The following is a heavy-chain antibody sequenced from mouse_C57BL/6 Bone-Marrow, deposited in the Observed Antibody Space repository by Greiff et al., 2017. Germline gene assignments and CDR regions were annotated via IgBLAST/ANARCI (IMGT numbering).Heavy chain of an antibody. V-gene: IGHV1-50*01. D-gene: IGHD1-1*01. J-gene: IGHJ2*01. CDR1: GYTFTSYW. CDR3: AREGITTVVGNFDY. CDR2: IDPSDSYT. Sequence: VKLQQPGAELVKPGASVKLSCKASGYTFTSYWMQWVKQRPGQGLEWIGEIDPSDSYTNYNQKFKGKATLTVDTSSSTAYMQLSSLTSEDSAVYYCAREGITTVVGNFDYWGQGTTLTVSS.